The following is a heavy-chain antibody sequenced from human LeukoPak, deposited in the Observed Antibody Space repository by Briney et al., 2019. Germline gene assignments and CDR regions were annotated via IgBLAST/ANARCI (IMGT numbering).Heavy chain of an antibody. CDR1: GFTFSSYN. CDR2: ISSSGSYI. J-gene: IGHJ6*02. CDR3: ARGPIKVQLERRDYYGMDV. V-gene: IGHV3-21*04. Sequence: SGGSLRLSCAASGFTFSSYNINWVRQAPGKGLEWVSCISSSGSYIYYADSVKGRFTISRDNAKNSLYLQMNSLRAADTAVYYCARGPIKVQLERRDYYGMDVWGQGTTVTVSS. D-gene: IGHD1-1*01.